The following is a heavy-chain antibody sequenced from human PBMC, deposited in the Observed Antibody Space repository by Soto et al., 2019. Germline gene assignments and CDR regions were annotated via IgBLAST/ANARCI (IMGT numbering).Heavy chain of an antibody. CDR3: ASLWSILLWFGELPQPDY. D-gene: IGHD3-10*01. V-gene: IGHV4-59*08. CDR1: GGSISSYY. J-gene: IGHJ4*02. CDR2: IYYSGST. Sequence: SETLSLTCTVSGGSISSYYWSWIRQPPGKGLEWIGYIYYSGSTNYNPSLKSRVTISVDTSKNQFSLKLSSVTAADTAVYYCASLWSILLWFGELPQPDYCGQGSLVPVSS.